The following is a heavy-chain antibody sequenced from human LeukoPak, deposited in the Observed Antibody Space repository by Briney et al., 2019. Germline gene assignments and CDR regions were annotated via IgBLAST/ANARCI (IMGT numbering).Heavy chain of an antibody. D-gene: IGHD3-16*01. CDR1: GYTFTAYY. V-gene: IGHV1-2*02. Sequence: ASVNVSCKAFGYTFTAYYMHWFRQAPGQGLEWMGWINPQSGVTKFAQKFQGRVSMTRDTSMSTAYMELFSLTSADTAVYFCARGKQYSDSWGQNWGQGTLVTVSS. CDR2: INPQSGVT. CDR3: ARGKQYSDSWGQN. J-gene: IGHJ4*02.